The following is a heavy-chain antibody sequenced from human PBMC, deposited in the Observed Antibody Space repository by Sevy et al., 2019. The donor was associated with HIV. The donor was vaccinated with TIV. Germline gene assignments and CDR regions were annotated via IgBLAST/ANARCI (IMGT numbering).Heavy chain of an antibody. D-gene: IGHD5-18*01. J-gene: IGHJ3*02. CDR3: ARDRQSNRYGQPDAFDI. CDR2: ISSRGSSI. V-gene: IGHV3-48*03. Sequence: GGSLRLSCEASGFTFRSYEMNWVRQAPGKGLEWVSYISSRGSSIYYANSVKGRITISRDNAKNSLFLQMNSLRAEDTAVYYCARDRQSNRYGQPDAFDIWGHGTMVTVSS. CDR1: GFTFRSYE.